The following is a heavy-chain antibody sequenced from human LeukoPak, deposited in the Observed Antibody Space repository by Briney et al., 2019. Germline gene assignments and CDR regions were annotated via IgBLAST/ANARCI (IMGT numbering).Heavy chain of an antibody. D-gene: IGHD3-3*01. V-gene: IGHV1-8*01. CDR3: AAKLRFLEWSITPFDY. CDR2: MNPNSGNT. J-gene: IGHJ4*02. Sequence: ASVKVSCKAPGYTFTSYDINWVRQATGQGLEWMGWMNPNSGNTGYAQKFQGRVTMTRNTSISTAYMELSSLRSEDTAVYYCAAKLRFLEWSITPFDYWGQGTLVTVSS. CDR1: GYTFTSYD.